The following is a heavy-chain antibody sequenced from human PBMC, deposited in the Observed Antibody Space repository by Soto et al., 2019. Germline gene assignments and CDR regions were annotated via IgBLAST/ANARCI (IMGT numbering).Heavy chain of an antibody. Sequence: EVQLLESGGGLVQPGGSLRLSCAASGFTFSSYAMSWVRQAPGKGLEWVSAISGSGGSTYYADSVKGRFTISRDNSKNTLYLQMNSLRAEDTAVYYCAKAYYYGSGSYYNAYYYYYGMDVWGQGTMVTVSS. V-gene: IGHV3-23*01. J-gene: IGHJ6*02. CDR2: ISGSGGST. CDR3: AKAYYYGSGSYYNAYYYYYGMDV. CDR1: GFTFSSYA. D-gene: IGHD3-10*01.